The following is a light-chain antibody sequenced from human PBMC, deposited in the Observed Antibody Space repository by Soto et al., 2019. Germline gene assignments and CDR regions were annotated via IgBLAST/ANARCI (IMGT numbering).Light chain of an antibody. CDR3: TSWTTSTTMI. CDR1: SSDVGGYNY. J-gene: IGLJ2*01. V-gene: IGLV2-14*01. Sequence: QSALTQPPSASGSPGQSVTISCTGTSSDVGGYNYVSWYQQHPGKGPKLMIYDVNIRPSGVSNRFSGSKSGNTASLTISGLQAEDEADYYCTSWTTSTTMIFGGGTKVTVL. CDR2: DVN.